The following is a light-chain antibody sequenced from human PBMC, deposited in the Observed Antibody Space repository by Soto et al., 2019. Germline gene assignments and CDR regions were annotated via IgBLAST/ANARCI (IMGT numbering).Light chain of an antibody. CDR2: RNN. CDR1: SSNIGSNT. CDR3: AAWADSLNGYV. J-gene: IGLJ1*01. Sequence: QSVLTQPPSASGTPGQRVTISCSGSSSNIGSNTVNWYQQLPGTAPKLLIYRNNQRPSGVPDRFSGSKSGTSASLAISGLQSEDGADYYCAAWADSLNGYVFGSGTKVTVL. V-gene: IGLV1-44*01.